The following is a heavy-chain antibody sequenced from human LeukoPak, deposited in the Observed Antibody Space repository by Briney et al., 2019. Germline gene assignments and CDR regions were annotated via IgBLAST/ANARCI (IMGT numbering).Heavy chain of an antibody. V-gene: IGHV3-23*01. Sequence: QSGGSLRLSCAASGFTFSSYAMSCVRQAPGKGLEWVSAISGSGGSTYYADSVKGRFTISRDNSKNTLYLQMNSLRAEDTAVYYCARSGIAAAGFDYWGQGTLVTVSS. CDR1: GFTFSSYA. J-gene: IGHJ4*02. D-gene: IGHD6-13*01. CDR2: ISGSGGST. CDR3: ARSGIAAAGFDY.